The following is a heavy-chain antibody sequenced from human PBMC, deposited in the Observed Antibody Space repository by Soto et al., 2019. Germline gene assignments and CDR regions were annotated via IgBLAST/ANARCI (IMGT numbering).Heavy chain of an antibody. CDR2: IWYDGSNK. D-gene: IGHD2-15*01. CDR1: GFTFSSYG. Sequence: VQLVESGGGVVQPGRSLRLSCAASGFTFSSYGMHWVRQAPGKGLEWVAVIWYDGSNKYYADSVKGRFTISRDNSKKPLYLQMNSLRAEDTAVYYCARDRAGYCSGGSCRNWFDPWGQGTLVTVSS. CDR3: ARDRAGYCSGGSCRNWFDP. J-gene: IGHJ5*02. V-gene: IGHV3-33*01.